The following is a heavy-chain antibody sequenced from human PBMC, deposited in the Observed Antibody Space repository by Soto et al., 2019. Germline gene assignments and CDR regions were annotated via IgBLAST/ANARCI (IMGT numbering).Heavy chain of an antibody. Sequence: ASVKVSCKASGYTFTSYGISWVRQAPGQGLEWMGWISAYNGNTNDAQKLQGRDTMTTDTSTSTAYMELRSLRSDDTAVYYCARDPGLGAAAGSNWFDPWGQGTLVTVSS. CDR2: ISAYNGNT. V-gene: IGHV1-18*01. CDR1: GYTFTSYG. J-gene: IGHJ5*02. D-gene: IGHD6-19*01. CDR3: ARDPGLGAAAGSNWFDP.